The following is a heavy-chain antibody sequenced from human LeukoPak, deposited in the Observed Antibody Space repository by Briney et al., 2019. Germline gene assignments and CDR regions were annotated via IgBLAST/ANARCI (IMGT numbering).Heavy chain of an antibody. CDR2: INHSGST. Sequence: SETLSLTCAVYGGSFSGFYWSWVRQPPGKGLEWIGEINHSGSTHYNPSFKSRVTILVDTSRNQFSLKLTSVTAADPAVYYCARGPDSGSHFAWFDPWGQGTLVTVSS. CDR3: ARGPDSGSHFAWFDP. D-gene: IGHD3-10*01. CDR1: GGSFSGFY. J-gene: IGHJ5*02. V-gene: IGHV4-34*01.